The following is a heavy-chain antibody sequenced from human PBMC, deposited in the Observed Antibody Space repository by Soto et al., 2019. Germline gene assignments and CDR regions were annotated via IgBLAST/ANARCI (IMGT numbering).Heavy chain of an antibody. CDR3: ARGHVSTSSDY. Sequence: QVQLVQSGAEVKKPGGSVKVSCKESGYTFTTFYLHWVRQAPGQGLEWMGVINPSGGWTRYAQNLTDRVTMTSDTSTSTVYMELSSLRSEDTAVYYCARGHVSTSSDYWGQGTLVTVSS. D-gene: IGHD2-2*01. V-gene: IGHV1-46*03. CDR2: INPSGGWT. J-gene: IGHJ4*02. CDR1: GYTFTTFY.